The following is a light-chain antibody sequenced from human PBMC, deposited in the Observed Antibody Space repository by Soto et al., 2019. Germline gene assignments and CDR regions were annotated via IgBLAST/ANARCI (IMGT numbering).Light chain of an antibody. Sequence: SALTQPPSVSGSPGQSVSISCTGTSSDVGRYNHVSWYQQPPGTAPKLMIYDVSNRPSGVPDRFSGSKSGNTASLTISGLQAEDEAEYYCSSYTGSSTLVVFCGGTKVTVL. CDR1: SSDVGRYNH. V-gene: IGLV2-18*02. CDR3: SSYTGSSTLVV. CDR2: DVS. J-gene: IGLJ2*01.